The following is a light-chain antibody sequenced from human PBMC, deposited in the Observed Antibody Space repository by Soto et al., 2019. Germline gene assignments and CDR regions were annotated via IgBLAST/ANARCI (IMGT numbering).Light chain of an antibody. CDR2: GAS. Sequence: EIVMTQSPVTLSLTPGERATLSCRAGESVSSNLAWYQQKPGQAPRLLIYGASTRATGVPARFTGSGSGTEFTLTISSLQPNDFATYFCQQYNSYPWTFGQGTMVDIK. CDR3: QQYNSYPWT. V-gene: IGKV3-15*01. J-gene: IGKJ1*01. CDR1: ESVSSN.